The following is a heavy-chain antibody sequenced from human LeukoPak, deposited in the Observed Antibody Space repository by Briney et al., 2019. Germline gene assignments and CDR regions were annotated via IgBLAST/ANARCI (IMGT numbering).Heavy chain of an antibody. V-gene: IGHV1-2*02. CDR1: GYTFTGNY. D-gene: IGHD6-6*01. J-gene: IGHJ3*02. CDR2: IYPYSGDT. CDR3: ARNRNSGSSLDI. Sequence: ASVKASCKDSGYTFTGNYIYWVRQAPGQGLEWMGWIYPYSGDTNYAQNFQGRVTMTRDTSISTAYMELSSLKSDDTAVYYCARNRNSGSSLDIWGQGTMLTVSS.